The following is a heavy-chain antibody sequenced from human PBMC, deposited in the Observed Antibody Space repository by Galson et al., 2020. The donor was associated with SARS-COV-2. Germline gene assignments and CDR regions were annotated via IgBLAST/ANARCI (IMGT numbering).Heavy chain of an antibody. CDR1: GFTFSSYA. D-gene: IGHD3-9*01. V-gene: IGHV3-30*04. CDR2: ISYDGSNK. J-gene: IGHJ3*02. CDR3: ARDTAWVGYDILTGYKYNDAFDI. Sequence: GGSLRLSCAASGFTFSSYAMHWVRQAPGKGLEWVAVISYDGSNKYYADSVKGRFTISRDNSKNTLYLQMNSLRAEDTAVYYCARDTAWVGYDILTGYKYNDAFDIWGQGTMVTVSS.